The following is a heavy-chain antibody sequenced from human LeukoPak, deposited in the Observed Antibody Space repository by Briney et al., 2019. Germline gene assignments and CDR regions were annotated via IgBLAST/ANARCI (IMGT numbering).Heavy chain of an antibody. CDR1: GYSFTSYR. D-gene: IGHD3-22*01. Sequence: GESLKISCKVSGYSFTSYRISWVRQMPGKGLEWMGRIDPSDSYTNYRPSFQGHVTISADKSISTAYLQWSSLKASDTAVYYLARRCSSGYYADTFDIWGQGTMVTVSS. J-gene: IGHJ3*02. V-gene: IGHV5-10-1*01. CDR2: IDPSDSYT. CDR3: ARRCSSGYYADTFDI.